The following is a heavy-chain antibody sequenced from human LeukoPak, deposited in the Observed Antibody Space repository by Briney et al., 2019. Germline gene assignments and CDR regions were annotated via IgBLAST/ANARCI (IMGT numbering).Heavy chain of an antibody. V-gene: IGHV3-23*01. Sequence: PGGSLRLSCAASGFTFSSYAMSWVRQAPGKGLEWVPAISGSGGSTYYADSVKGRFTISRDNSKNTLYLQMNSLRAEDTAVYYCAKDPLIAAAGSHSWFDPWGQGTLVTVSS. J-gene: IGHJ5*02. CDR2: ISGSGGST. CDR3: AKDPLIAAAGSHSWFDP. D-gene: IGHD6-13*01. CDR1: GFTFSSYA.